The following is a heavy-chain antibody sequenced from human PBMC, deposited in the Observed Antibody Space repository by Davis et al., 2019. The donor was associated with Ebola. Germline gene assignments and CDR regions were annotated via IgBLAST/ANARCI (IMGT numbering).Heavy chain of an antibody. CDR3: ARGKYFYGSGSDPFEM. Sequence: ASVKVSCKASGYTFTGYYINWVRQARGQGLEWMGWINPNSGGTNYAQKFQGRVTMTRDTSISTAYMELSRLTSDDTAVYYCARGKYFYGSGSDPFEMWGQGTMVTVSS. CDR1: GYTFTGYY. CDR2: INPNSGGT. J-gene: IGHJ3*02. D-gene: IGHD3-10*01. V-gene: IGHV1-2*02.